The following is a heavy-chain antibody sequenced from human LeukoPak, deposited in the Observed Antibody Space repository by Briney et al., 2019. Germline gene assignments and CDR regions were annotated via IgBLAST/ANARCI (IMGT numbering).Heavy chain of an antibody. CDR1: GYTFTSYG. V-gene: IGHV1-18*01. CDR3: ARESSGWYYFDH. J-gene: IGHJ4*02. CDR2: ISAYNGNT. D-gene: IGHD6-19*01. Sequence: ASVTVSCKASGYTFTSYGISWVRQAPGQGLEWMGWISAYNGNTNYAQKLQGRVTMTTDTSTSTAYMELRSLRSDDTAVYYCARESSGWYYFDHWGQGTLVTVSS.